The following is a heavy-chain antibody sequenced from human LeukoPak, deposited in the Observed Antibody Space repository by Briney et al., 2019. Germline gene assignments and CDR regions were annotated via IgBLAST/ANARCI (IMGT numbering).Heavy chain of an antibody. J-gene: IGHJ3*02. Sequence: KASQTLSLACTVSGGSLSSGSDYWSWIRQSAGKGLEWIGRIYTSGSTNYNPSLKSRVTISVDTSKNQFSLKLSSVTAADTAVYYCARGYFIDCYPPCGAFDIWGQGTMVTVSS. D-gene: IGHD2-21*01. V-gene: IGHV4-61*02. CDR3: ARGYFIDCYPPCGAFDI. CDR2: IYTSGST. CDR1: GGSLSSGSDY.